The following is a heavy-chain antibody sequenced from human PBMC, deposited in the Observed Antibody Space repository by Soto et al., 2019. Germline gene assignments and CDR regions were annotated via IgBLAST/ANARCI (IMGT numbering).Heavy chain of an antibody. D-gene: IGHD5-12*01. Sequence: PGGSLRLSCAASGFTFSTYWMSWVRQAPGKGLEWVANIKQDGSDKYYVDSVKGRFTISRDNAKNSLYLQMNSLRAEDTAVYYCARDHSSGYGGIDYWGQGTLVTVSS. V-gene: IGHV3-7*01. CDR3: ARDHSSGYGGIDY. CDR1: GFTFSTYW. J-gene: IGHJ4*02. CDR2: IKQDGSDK.